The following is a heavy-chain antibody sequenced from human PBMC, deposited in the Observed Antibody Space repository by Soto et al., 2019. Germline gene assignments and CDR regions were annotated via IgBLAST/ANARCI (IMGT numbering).Heavy chain of an antibody. Sequence: GGSLRLSCAASGFTFSNYWMHWGRQVPGRGLVWVSRSSHDGSGTSYADSVKGRFTISRDNAKNTVYLQMNSLRAEDTAVYYCGSVFEYWGQGTLVTVSS. V-gene: IGHV3-74*01. CDR2: SSHDGSGT. J-gene: IGHJ4*02. CDR3: GSVFEY. CDR1: GFTFSNYW.